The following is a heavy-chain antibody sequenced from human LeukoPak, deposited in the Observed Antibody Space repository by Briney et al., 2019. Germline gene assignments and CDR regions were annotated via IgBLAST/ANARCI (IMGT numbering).Heavy chain of an antibody. Sequence: SETLSLTCTVSGGSISSYYWSWIRQPAGKGLEWIGRIYTSGSTNYNPSLKSRVTMSVDTSKNQFSLKLSSVTAADTAVYYCARGRRYRLIAVANNNYFDYWGQGTLVTVSS. V-gene: IGHV4-4*07. CDR3: ARGRRYRLIAVANNNYFDY. CDR2: IYTSGST. J-gene: IGHJ4*02. CDR1: GGSISSYY. D-gene: IGHD6-19*01.